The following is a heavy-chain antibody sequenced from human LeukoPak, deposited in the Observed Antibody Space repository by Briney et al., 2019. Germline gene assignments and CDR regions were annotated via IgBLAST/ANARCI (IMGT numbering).Heavy chain of an antibody. CDR2: ISQDGSSK. J-gene: IGHJ4*02. D-gene: IGHD5-24*01. CDR3: SRDGEHGYNDIDF. Sequence: PGGSLRLSCAASGFTFRSYSMHWVRQAPGRGLESVAVISQDGSSKYYAGSVKGRFTISRDNSENTLYLQMNSLRAEDTALYYCSRDGEHGYNDIDFWGQGTLVTVSS. CDR1: GFTFRSYS. V-gene: IGHV3-30-3*01.